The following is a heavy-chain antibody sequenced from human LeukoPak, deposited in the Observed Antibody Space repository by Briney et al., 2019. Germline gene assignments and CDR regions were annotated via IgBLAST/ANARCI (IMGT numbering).Heavy chain of an antibody. CDR1: GFTFSRYW. Sequence: GGSLRLSCAAAGFTFSRYWMSWVRQATGKGLECVAKIKEDGSEKHYVDSVKGRFTISRDNAKNSLYLQMNSLRAEDTAVYYCARDYTGGWNDYWGQGTLVTVSS. V-gene: IGHV3-7*01. CDR3: ARDYTGGWNDY. D-gene: IGHD7-27*01. CDR2: IKEDGSEK. J-gene: IGHJ4*02.